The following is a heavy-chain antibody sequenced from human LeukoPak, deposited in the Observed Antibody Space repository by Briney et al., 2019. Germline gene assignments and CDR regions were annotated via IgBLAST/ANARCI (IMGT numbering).Heavy chain of an antibody. CDR1: GFTFSTYW. J-gene: IGHJ4*02. D-gene: IGHD5-18*01. CDR3: ARGYTCGY. V-gene: IGHV3-7*04. CDR2: IKEDGSEK. Sequence: PGGSLRLSCSASGFTFSTYWMSWVRQAPGKGLEWVANIKEDGSEKNYADSVKGRFTISRDNAKNSPYLQMNSLRAEDTAVYYCARGYTCGYWGQGTLVIVSS.